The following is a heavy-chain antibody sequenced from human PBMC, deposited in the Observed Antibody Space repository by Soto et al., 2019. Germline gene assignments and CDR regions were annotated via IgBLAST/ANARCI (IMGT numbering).Heavy chain of an antibody. D-gene: IGHD3-10*01. V-gene: IGHV4-39*01. CDR3: VSLWFGELSLDY. J-gene: IGHJ4*02. CDR2: IYYSGST. CDR1: GGSISSSSYY. Sequence: SETLSLTCTVSGGSISSSSYYWGWIRQPPGKGLEWIGSIYYSGSTYYNPSLKSRVTISVDTSKNQFSLKLSSVTAADTAVYYCVSLWFGELSLDYWGQGTLVTVSS.